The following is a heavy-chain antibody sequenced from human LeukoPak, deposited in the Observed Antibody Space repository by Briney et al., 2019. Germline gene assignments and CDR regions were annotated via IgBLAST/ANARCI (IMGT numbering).Heavy chain of an antibody. J-gene: IGHJ4*02. Sequence: SETLSLTCTVSCGSISSSSYYWGWIRHPPGKGLELIGSIYYSGSTYYNPSLNSLTTISVDTSNNQFSLKLRSVTAADTAVYYCARRFRGPDYWGQGTLVTV. D-gene: IGHD3-10*01. V-gene: IGHV4-39*01. CDR1: CGSISSSSYY. CDR3: ARRFRGPDY. CDR2: IYYSGST.